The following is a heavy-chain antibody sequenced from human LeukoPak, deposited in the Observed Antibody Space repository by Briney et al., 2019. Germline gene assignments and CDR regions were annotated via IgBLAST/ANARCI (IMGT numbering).Heavy chain of an antibody. CDR3: ARDRHCSGGSCYKLDY. CDR2: ISSNTFYT. CDR1: GFTFSSYS. D-gene: IGHD2-15*01. V-gene: IGHV3-21*06. J-gene: IGHJ4*02. Sequence: KTGGSLRLSCAVSGFTFSSYSMNWVRQAPGQGLEWVPSISSNTFYTYYADSVKGRFTISRDNAKNSLFLQMTSLRVEDTAVYFCARDRHCSGGSCYKLDYWGQGTLVTVSS.